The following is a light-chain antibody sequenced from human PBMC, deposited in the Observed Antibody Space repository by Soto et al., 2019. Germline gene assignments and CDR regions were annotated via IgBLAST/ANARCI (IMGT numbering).Light chain of an antibody. Sequence: IGMTQSPATLSVAPGERATLSCRASQSVSSNLAWYQQKPGQTPRLLIYGASTRATGIPARFSGSGSGTEFTLTISSLQSEDFAGYYCQQYNDWPPLNFGGGTQGEIK. CDR1: QSVSSN. V-gene: IGKV3-15*01. CDR2: GAS. CDR3: QQYNDWPPLN. J-gene: IGKJ4*01.